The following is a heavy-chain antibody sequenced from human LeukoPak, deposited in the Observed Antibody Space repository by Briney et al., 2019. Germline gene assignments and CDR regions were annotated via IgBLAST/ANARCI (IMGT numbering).Heavy chain of an antibody. CDR3: AKGVEQQLILLGEELDY. D-gene: IGHD6-13*01. Sequence: PGGSLRLSCAASGFTFSSYGMHWVRQAPGKGLEWVAFIRYDGSNKYYADSVKCRFTISRDNSKNTLYLQMNSLRAEDTAVYYCAKGVEQQLILLGEELDYWGQGTLVTVSS. V-gene: IGHV3-30*02. J-gene: IGHJ4*02. CDR1: GFTFSSYG. CDR2: IRYDGSNK.